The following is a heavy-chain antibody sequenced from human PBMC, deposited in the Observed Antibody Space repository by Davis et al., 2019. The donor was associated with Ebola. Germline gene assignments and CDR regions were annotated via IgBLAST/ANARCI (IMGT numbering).Heavy chain of an antibody. CDR3: AGLYCSSTSCPYGMDV. J-gene: IGHJ6*02. CDR2: IYYSGST. D-gene: IGHD2-2*01. Sequence: MPSETLSLTCTVSGGSISSYYWSWIRQPPGKGLEWIGYIYYSGSTNYNPSLKSRVTISVDTSKNQFSLKLSSVTAADTAVYYCAGLYCSSTSCPYGMDVWGQGTTVTVSS. CDR1: GGSISSYY. V-gene: IGHV4-59*08.